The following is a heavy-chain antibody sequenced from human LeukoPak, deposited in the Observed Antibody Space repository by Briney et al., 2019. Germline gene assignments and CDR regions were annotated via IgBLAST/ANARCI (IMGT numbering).Heavy chain of an antibody. Sequence: GASVKVSCKASGYTFTSYDINWVRQATGQGLEWMGWMNPNSGNTGYAQKFQGRVTITRNTSISTAYMELSSLRSEDTAVYYCARLNGEVTVFGYWGQGALVTVSS. CDR1: GYTFTSYD. D-gene: IGHD4-17*01. V-gene: IGHV1-8*03. J-gene: IGHJ4*02. CDR2: MNPNSGNT. CDR3: ARLNGEVTVFGY.